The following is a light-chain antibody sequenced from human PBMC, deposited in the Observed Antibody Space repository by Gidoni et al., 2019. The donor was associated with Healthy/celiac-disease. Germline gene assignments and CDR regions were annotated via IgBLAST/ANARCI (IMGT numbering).Light chain of an antibody. CDR1: QSVSSN. J-gene: IGKJ1*01. CDR2: GAS. V-gene: IGKV3-15*01. CDR3: QQYNNWPPWT. Sequence: SCRASQSVSSNLAWYQQKPGQAPRLLIYGASTRDTGIPARFSGSGSGTEFTLTISSLQSEDFAVYYCQQYNNWPPWTFGQGTKVEIK.